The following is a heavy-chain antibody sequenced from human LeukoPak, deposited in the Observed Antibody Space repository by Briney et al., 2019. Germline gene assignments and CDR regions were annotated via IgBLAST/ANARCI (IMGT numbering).Heavy chain of an antibody. D-gene: IGHD3-22*01. CDR2: LYTSGRT. CDR3: ARDLYYDSTGYYLNYHYYMDV. CDR1: GGAISSYY. J-gene: IGHJ6*03. V-gene: IGHV4-4*07. Sequence: SETLSLTCTVSGGAISSYYWSWIRQSAGKGLEWIGRLYTSGRTDYNPSLKSRVSMSVDTSMNLLSLKLSSVTAADTAVYYCARDLYYDSTGYYLNYHYYMDVWGVGTTVTVSS.